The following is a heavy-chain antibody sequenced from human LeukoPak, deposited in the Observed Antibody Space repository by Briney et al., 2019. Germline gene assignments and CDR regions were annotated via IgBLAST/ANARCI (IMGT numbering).Heavy chain of an antibody. CDR1: GFTFSSYE. J-gene: IGHJ4*02. D-gene: IGHD5-24*01. V-gene: IGHV3-48*03. Sequence: GGSLRLSCAASGFTFSSYEMNWVRQAPGKGLEWVSYISSSDSTIYYADSVKGRFTISRDNAKNSLYLQMNSLRAGDMAVYYCARTIEMATISYFDYWGQGTLVTVSS. CDR2: ISSSDSTI. CDR3: ARTIEMATISYFDY.